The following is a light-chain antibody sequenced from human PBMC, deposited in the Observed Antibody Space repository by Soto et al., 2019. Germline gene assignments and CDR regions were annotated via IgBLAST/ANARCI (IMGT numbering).Light chain of an antibody. CDR1: SSDVGAYSY. V-gene: IGLV2-11*01. CDR3: CSYAGTYRYVI. Sequence: QSALTQPRSVSGSPGQSVTISCTGTSSDVGAYSYVSWFQHHPGKVPKLMIYDVSERPSGVPDRFSGSKSGNTASLTISGLQAEDEADYYCCSYAGTYRYVIFGGGTKVTVL. CDR2: DVS. J-gene: IGLJ2*01.